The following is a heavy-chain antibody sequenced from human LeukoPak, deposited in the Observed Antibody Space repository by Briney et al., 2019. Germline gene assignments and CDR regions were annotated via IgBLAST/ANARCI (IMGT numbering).Heavy chain of an antibody. Sequence: PGGSLRLSCVVSGFGFSDSYMTWIRQTPGKGLEWLAYISGSGSDMYYADSVKGRFTISRDNAKNSLYLQMNSLRAEDTAVYYCARDGLYGGPDYWGQGTLVTVSS. V-gene: IGHV3-11*04. J-gene: IGHJ4*02. D-gene: IGHD2-2*02. CDR3: ARDGLYGGPDY. CDR1: GFGFSDSY. CDR2: ISGSGSDM.